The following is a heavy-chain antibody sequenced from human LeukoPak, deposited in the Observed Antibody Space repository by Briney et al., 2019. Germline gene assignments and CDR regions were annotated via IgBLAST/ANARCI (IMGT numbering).Heavy chain of an antibody. CDR1: GYTLPGSY. Sequence: ASVKVSCQASGYTLPGSYIDWVRQAPGPALEWMGWINPNSVVTSSAQKVQGRVTMTRDTSVSTAYMELSSLRSDDTDLYYCARETGYCSGGRCYFIYWGQGTLVTVSS. V-gene: IGHV1-2*02. CDR2: INPNSVVT. D-gene: IGHD2-15*01. CDR3: ARETGYCSGGRCYFIY. J-gene: IGHJ4*02.